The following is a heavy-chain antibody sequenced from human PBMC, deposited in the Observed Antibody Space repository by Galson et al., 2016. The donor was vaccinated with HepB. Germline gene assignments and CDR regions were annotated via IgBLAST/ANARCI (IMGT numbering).Heavy chain of an antibody. CDR3: ARGGTYCGGDCYYYMDV. CDR2: ILYDGSNK. J-gene: IGHJ6*03. Sequence: SLRLSCAASGFTFSSFGMHWVRQAPGKGLEWVALILYDGSNKYCADSVKGRFTISRDNSKNTLYLQMNSLRAEDTAVYYCARGGTYCGGDCYYYMDVWGKGTPVTVSS. CDR1: GFTFSSFG. V-gene: IGHV3-30*03. D-gene: IGHD2-21*01.